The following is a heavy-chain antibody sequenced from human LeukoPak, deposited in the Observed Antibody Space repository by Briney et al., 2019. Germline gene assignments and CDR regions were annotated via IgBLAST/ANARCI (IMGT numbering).Heavy chain of an antibody. CDR3: ARAYYDFWAPLDY. Sequence: ASVKVSCKASGYTFTGYYMHWVRQAPGQGLEWMGWINPNSGGTNYAQKFQGRVTMTRDTSISTAYMELSRLSSDDTAVYYCARAYYDFWAPLDYWGQGTLVTVSS. V-gene: IGHV1-2*02. CDR1: GYTFTGYY. J-gene: IGHJ4*02. D-gene: IGHD3-3*01. CDR2: INPNSGGT.